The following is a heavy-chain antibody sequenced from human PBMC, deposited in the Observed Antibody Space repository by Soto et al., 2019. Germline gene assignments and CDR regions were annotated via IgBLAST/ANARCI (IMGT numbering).Heavy chain of an antibody. D-gene: IGHD2-2*02. Sequence: EVQLLESGGGLVQPGGSLRLSCAASGFTFSSYAMSWVRQAPGKGLEWVSAISGSGGSTYYADSGKGRFTISRDNSKNTLSLQMNSLRAEDTAVYYCAKGRYCSSTSCYTPGWFDPWGQGTLVTVSS. V-gene: IGHV3-23*01. CDR2: ISGSGGST. CDR1: GFTFSSYA. J-gene: IGHJ5*02. CDR3: AKGRYCSSTSCYTPGWFDP.